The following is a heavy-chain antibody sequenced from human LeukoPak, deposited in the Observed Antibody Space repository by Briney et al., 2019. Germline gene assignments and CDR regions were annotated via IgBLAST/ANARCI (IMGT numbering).Heavy chain of an antibody. CDR3: ARDQVERNWNYLYWFDP. CDR1: GYTFTSYG. CDR2: ISAYNGNT. D-gene: IGHD1-7*01. V-gene: IGHV1-18*01. Sequence: ASVKVSCKASGYTFTSYGISWVRQAPGQGLEWMGWISAYNGNTNYAQKLQGRVTMTTDTSTSTAYMEPRSLRSDDTAVYYCARDQVERNWNYLYWFDPWGQGTLVTVSS. J-gene: IGHJ5*02.